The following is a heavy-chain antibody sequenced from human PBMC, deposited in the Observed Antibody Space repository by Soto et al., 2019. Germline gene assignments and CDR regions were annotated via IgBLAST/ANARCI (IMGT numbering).Heavy chain of an antibody. CDR1: GGSVSSGSYY. V-gene: IGHV4-61*01. D-gene: IGHD3-10*01. CDR3: AREAMVRGFTTRFDY. Sequence: QVQLQESGPGLVKPSETLSLTCTVSGGSVSSGSYYWSWIRQPPGKGLEWIGYIYYSGSTNYNPSLKSRVTISVDTSKNQFSLKLSSVTAADTAVYYCAREAMVRGFTTRFDYWGQGTLVTVSS. J-gene: IGHJ4*02. CDR2: IYYSGST.